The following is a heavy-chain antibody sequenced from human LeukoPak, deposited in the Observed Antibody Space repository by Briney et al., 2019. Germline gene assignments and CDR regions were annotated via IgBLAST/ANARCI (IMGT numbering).Heavy chain of an antibody. V-gene: IGHV3-30-3*01. J-gene: IGHJ3*02. CDR3: AKAPSIAVAGGDDAFDI. Sequence: GGSLRLSCAASGFTFSSYAMHWVRQDPGKGLEWVAVISYDGSNKYYADSVKGRFTISRDNSKNTLYLQMNSLRAEDTAVYYCAKAPSIAVAGGDDAFDIWGQGTMVTVSS. D-gene: IGHD6-19*01. CDR2: ISYDGSNK. CDR1: GFTFSSYA.